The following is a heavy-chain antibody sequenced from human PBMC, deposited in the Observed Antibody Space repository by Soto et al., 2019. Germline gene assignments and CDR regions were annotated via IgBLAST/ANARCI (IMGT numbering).Heavy chain of an antibody. J-gene: IGHJ5*02. CDR2: LYYSGST. V-gene: IGHV4-61*01. CDR3: AGDRGTGGTTNRFDP. Sequence: QVQLQESGPGLVKSSETLSLTCTVSGGSVTSGSHYWTWMRQAPGKALEWIGCLYYSGSTNYNPSIRSRVTISVDTSKNQFSLRLTSVTAADTAVYYCAGDRGTGGTTNRFDPWGQGTLVTVSS. CDR1: GGSVTSGSHY. D-gene: IGHD1-1*01.